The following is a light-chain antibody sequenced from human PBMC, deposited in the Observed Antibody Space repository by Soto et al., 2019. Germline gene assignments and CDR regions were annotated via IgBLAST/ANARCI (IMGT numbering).Light chain of an antibody. CDR3: SSYTSTSTLVI. J-gene: IGLJ2*01. CDR2: DVS. CDR1: SSDVGGYNY. Sequence: QSALTQPASVSGSPGQSITISCTGTSSDVGGYNYVAWYQHHPGKAPKVMIYDVSNRPSGVSNRFSGSKSGNTASLTISGLQAEGEADYYCSSYTSTSTLVIFGGGTKVTVL. V-gene: IGLV2-14*03.